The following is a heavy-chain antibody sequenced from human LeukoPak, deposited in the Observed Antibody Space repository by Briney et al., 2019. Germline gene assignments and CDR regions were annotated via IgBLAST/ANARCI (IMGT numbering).Heavy chain of an antibody. CDR1: GFTFSSYS. CDR2: ISSSSSYI. D-gene: IGHD4-17*01. V-gene: IGHV3-21*01. CDR3: ARVPLRRTTVTTPY. Sequence: GGSLRLSCAASGFTFSSYSMNWVRQAPGKGLEWVPSISSSSSYIYYADSVKGRFTISRDNAKNSLYLQMNSLRAEDTAVYYCARVPLRRTTVTTPYWGQGTLVTVSS. J-gene: IGHJ4*02.